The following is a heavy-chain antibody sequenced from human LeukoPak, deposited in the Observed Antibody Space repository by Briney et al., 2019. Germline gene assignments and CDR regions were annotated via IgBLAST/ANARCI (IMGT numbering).Heavy chain of an antibody. D-gene: IGHD3-10*01. Sequence: GRSLRLSCAASGFTFDDYAMHWVRQAPGKGLEWVSGISWNSGSIGYADSVKGRFTISRDNAKNSLYLQMNSLRAEDTALYYCAKDIFTMVRGVVDYWGQGTLDTVSS. J-gene: IGHJ4*02. CDR1: GFTFDDYA. V-gene: IGHV3-9*01. CDR3: AKDIFTMVRGVVDY. CDR2: ISWNSGSI.